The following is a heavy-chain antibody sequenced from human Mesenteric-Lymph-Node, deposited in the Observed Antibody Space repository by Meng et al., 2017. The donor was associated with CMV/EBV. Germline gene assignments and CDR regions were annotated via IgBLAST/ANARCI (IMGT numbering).Heavy chain of an antibody. CDR2: ISSSSSYI. Sequence: GESLKISCAASGFTFSSYSMNWVRQAPGKGLEWVSSISSSSSYIYYADSVKGRFTISRDNAKNSLYLQMNSLRAEDTAVYYCARGGSGIAAYYFDYWGQGTLVTVSS. CDR3: ARGGSGIAAYYFDY. CDR1: GFTFSSYS. V-gene: IGHV3-21*01. J-gene: IGHJ4*02. D-gene: IGHD6-13*01.